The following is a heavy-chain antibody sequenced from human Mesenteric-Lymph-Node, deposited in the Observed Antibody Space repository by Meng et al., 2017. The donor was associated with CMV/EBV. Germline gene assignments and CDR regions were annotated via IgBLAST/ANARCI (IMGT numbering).Heavy chain of an antibody. Sequence: SVKVSCKASGGNFSSFAINWVRQAPGQGLEWMGGIIPMFARLNYEQKFQGRVTITTDESTSTAYMELRSLRFEDTAVYYCALDPAYCSGGTCYSFHNGIDVWGQGTTVTVSS. J-gene: IGHJ6*02. CDR1: GGNFSSFA. CDR3: ALDPAYCSGGTCYSFHNGIDV. CDR2: IIPMFARL. D-gene: IGHD2-15*01. V-gene: IGHV1-69*05.